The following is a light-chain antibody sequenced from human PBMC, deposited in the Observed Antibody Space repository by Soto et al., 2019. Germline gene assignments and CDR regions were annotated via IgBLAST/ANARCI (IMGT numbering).Light chain of an antibody. V-gene: IGLV1-40*01. Sequence: QSVLTQPPSVSGAPGQRVTISCTGSSSNIRAGYGVHWYQQLPGTAPKLLIYGNSNRPSGVPDRFSGSKSGTSASLAITGLQAEDEADYDCQSYDSSLSGYVFGTGTKVTVL. CDR2: GNS. CDR3: QSYDSSLSGYV. J-gene: IGLJ1*01. CDR1: SSNIRAGYG.